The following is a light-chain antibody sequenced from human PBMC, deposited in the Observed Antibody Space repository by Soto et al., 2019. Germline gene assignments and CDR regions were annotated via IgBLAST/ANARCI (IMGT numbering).Light chain of an antibody. CDR1: SSDVGGYNY. CDR2: DVT. J-gene: IGLJ1*01. CDR3: CSYALRYPIYV. Sequence: QSALTQPRSVSGSPGQSVTISCTGTSSDVGGYNYVSWYQQRPDKAPKLLIYDVTERPSGVPDRFSGSKSGNTASLTISGLQAEDEADYYCCSYALRYPIYVFGTGTKVTV. V-gene: IGLV2-11*01.